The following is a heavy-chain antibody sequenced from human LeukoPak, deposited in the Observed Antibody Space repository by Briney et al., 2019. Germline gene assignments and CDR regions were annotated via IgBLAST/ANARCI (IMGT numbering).Heavy chain of an antibody. CDR3: ARAGYYYDSSGYHH. V-gene: IGHV3-7*01. CDR1: GFTFSSYW. CDR2: IKQDGSEK. Sequence: GSLRLSCAASGFTFSSYWMSWVRQAPGKGLEWVANIKQDGSEKYYVDSVKGRFTISRDNAKNSLYLQMNSLRAEDTAVYYCARAGYYYDSSGYHHWGQGTLVTVSS. J-gene: IGHJ5*02. D-gene: IGHD3-22*01.